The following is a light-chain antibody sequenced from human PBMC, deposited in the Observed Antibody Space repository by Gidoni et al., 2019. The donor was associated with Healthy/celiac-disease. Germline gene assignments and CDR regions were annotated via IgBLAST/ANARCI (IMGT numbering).Light chain of an antibody. J-gene: IGKJ2*01. V-gene: IGKV1-39*01. CDR3: QQSYSTPRT. CDR2: AAS. CDR1: QSISSY. Sequence: DIQMTQSPSSLSASVGDRVTITCRASQSISSYLNWYKQKPGKAPKLLIYAASSLQSGVPSRFSGSGYGTDFSLTISSLQPEDFANYYCQQSYSTPRTFGQGTKLEIK.